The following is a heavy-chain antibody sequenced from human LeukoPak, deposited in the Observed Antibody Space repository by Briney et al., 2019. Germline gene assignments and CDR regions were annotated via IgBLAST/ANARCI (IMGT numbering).Heavy chain of an antibody. J-gene: IGHJ3*02. CDR2: INHSGST. Sequence: SETLSLTCAVYGGSFSGYYWSWIRQPPGKGLEWIGEINHSGSTNYNPSLKSRVTISVDTSKNQFSLKLSSVTAADTAVYYCARGSYQTPAYCSMIVVVWGAAFDIWGQGTMVTVSS. CDR1: GGSFSGYY. V-gene: IGHV4-34*01. CDR3: ARGSYQTPAYCSMIVVVWGAAFDI. D-gene: IGHD3-22*01.